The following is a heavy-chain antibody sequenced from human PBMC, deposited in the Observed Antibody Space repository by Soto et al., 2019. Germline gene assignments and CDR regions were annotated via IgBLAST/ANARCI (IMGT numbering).Heavy chain of an antibody. J-gene: IGHJ4*02. CDR2: ISSSSSYI. Sequence: GGSLRLSCAASGFTFSSYSVNWVRQAPGKGLEWVSSISSSSSYIYYADSVKGRFTISRDNAKNSLYLQMNSLRAEDTAVYYCARDRPRYYYDSSGYYSVYWGQGTLVTVSS. D-gene: IGHD3-22*01. CDR3: ARDRPRYYYDSSGYYSVY. V-gene: IGHV3-21*01. CDR1: GFTFSSYS.